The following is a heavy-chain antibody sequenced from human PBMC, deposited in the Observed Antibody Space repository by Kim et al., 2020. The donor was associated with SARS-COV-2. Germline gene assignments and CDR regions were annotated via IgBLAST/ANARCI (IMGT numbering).Heavy chain of an antibody. D-gene: IGHD3-10*01. CDR2: ISSSSGTTI. CDR3: ARGFLSNSFDL. J-gene: IGHJ5*02. Sequence: GGSLRPSCLTSGFTFSTYSMNWVRQAPGKGLEWVAFISSSSGTTIYYADSVQGRFTISRDNAKNSLFLQMNNLRHEDTAIYYCARGFLSNSFDLWGRGTLVTVSP. V-gene: IGHV3-48*02. CDR1: GFTFSTYS.